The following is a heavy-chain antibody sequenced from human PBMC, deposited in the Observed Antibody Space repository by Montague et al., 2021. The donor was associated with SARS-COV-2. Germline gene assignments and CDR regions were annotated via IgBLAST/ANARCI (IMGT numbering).Heavy chain of an antibody. CDR3: ASTAGGVVHMRTPKYSDY. CDR2: IYRGGNT. Sequence: PLRLSCAASEFIVSANYMSWVRQTPRKGLEWVAVIYRGGNTHYSDSVKGRFTISRGNSKNTLYLQMNRLRAEDAGLYYCASTAGGVVHMRTPKYSDYWGQGTLVTVSS. J-gene: IGHJ4*02. CDR1: EFIVSANY. V-gene: IGHV3-66*01. D-gene: IGHD3-10*01.